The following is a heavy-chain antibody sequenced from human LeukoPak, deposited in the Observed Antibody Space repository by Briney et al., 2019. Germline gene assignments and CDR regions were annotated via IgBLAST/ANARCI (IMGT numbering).Heavy chain of an antibody. V-gene: IGHV3-69-1*01. CDR3: AKAGGYSYAYYIDY. CDR1: GFIFSDYT. J-gene: IGHJ4*02. D-gene: IGHD5-18*01. CDR2: IRGSDVM. Sequence: GGSLRLSCVASGFIFSDYTMNWVRQAPGKGLEWISYIRGSDVMSYADSVKGRFIISRDNAKNSLSLQMNSLRGEDTAVYYCAKAGGYSYAYYIDYWGQGTLVTVSS.